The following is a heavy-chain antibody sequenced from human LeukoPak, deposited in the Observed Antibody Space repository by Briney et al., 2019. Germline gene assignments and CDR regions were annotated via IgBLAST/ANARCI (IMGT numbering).Heavy chain of an antibody. D-gene: IGHD2-2*01. CDR3: ARVAVVVPAARLRFDP. J-gene: IGHJ5*02. V-gene: IGHV4-38-2*02. CDR2: IYNSGST. CDR1: GYSISSGYY. Sequence: SETLSLTCTVSGYSISSGYYWGWIRQPPGKGREWIGSIYNSGSTYYNPSLKSRVTISVDTSKNQFSLKLSAVTAADTAVYYCARVAVVVPAARLRFDPWGQGTLVTVSS.